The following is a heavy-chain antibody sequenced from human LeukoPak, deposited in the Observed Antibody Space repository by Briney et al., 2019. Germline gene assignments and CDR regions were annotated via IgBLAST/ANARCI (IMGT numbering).Heavy chain of an antibody. CDR3: ARSPQYSSSSVLDP. J-gene: IGHJ5*02. V-gene: IGHV4-38-2*02. Sequence: SETLSLTCTVSGYSISSGYYWGWIRQPPGKGREGIGSIYHSGSTYYNPSLKGRVTISVDTSKNQFSLKLSSVTAADTAVYYCARSPQYSSSSVLDPWGQGTLVTVSS. CDR1: GYSISSGYY. CDR2: IYHSGST. D-gene: IGHD6-6*01.